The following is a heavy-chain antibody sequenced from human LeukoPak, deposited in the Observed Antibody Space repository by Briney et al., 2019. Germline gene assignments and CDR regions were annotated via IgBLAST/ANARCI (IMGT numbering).Heavy chain of an antibody. CDR2: IHASGNT. V-gene: IGHV4-4*07. Sequence: PSETLSLTCTVSGGSISSYYWTWIRQPAEKGLEYLGRIHASGNTYYNPSLNSRVAISIDTSKNQFSLKVSSVAAADTAVYYCARDLGYGYYFYYYLDVWGKGTTVTVSS. J-gene: IGHJ6*03. D-gene: IGHD5-18*01. CDR1: GGSISSYY. CDR3: ARDLGYGYYFYYYLDV.